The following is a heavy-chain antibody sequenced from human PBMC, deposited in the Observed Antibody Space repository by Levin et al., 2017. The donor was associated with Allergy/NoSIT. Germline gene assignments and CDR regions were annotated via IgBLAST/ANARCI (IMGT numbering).Heavy chain of an antibody. CDR2: ISSSSSTI. CDR1: GFTFSSYT. J-gene: IGHJ4*02. CDR3: VRDRRQQLVPYYFDY. V-gene: IGHV3-48*01. Sequence: SCAASGFTFSSYTMNWVRQAPGKGLEWVSYISSSSSTIYYADSVRGRFTISRDNAKNSLYLQMNSLRVEDTAVYYCVRDRRQQLVPYYFDYWGQGTLVTVSS. D-gene: IGHD6-13*01.